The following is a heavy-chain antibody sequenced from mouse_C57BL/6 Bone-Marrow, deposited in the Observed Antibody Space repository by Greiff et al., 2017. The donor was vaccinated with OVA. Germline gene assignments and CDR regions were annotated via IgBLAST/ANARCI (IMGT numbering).Heavy chain of an antibody. Sequence: VQLKESGAELVRPGASVKLSCTASGFNIKDDYMHWVKQRPEQGLEWIGWIDPENGDTEYASKFQGKATITADTSSNTAYLQLSILTSDDTAVYYCTSYGNFHSWGQGTTLPVSS. CDR1: GFNIKDDY. J-gene: IGHJ2*01. V-gene: IGHV14-4*01. D-gene: IGHD2-1*01. CDR2: IDPENGDT. CDR3: TSYGNFHS.